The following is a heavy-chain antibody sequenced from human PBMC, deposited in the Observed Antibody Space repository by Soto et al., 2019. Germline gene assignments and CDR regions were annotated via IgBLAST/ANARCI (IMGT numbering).Heavy chain of an antibody. J-gene: IGHJ4*02. V-gene: IGHV4-59*12. Sequence: SETLSLTCTGSGGSISSYYWSWIRQPPGKGLEWIGYIYYSGSTNYNPSLKSRVTISVDKSKKYFSLKLDSVTAADTAVYYCAREVNGIQAFDSWGQGTLVTVSS. D-gene: IGHD1-1*01. CDR1: GGSISSYY. CDR3: AREVNGIQAFDS. CDR2: IYYSGST.